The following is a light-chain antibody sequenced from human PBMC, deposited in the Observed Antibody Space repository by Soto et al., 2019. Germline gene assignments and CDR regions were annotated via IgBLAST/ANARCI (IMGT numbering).Light chain of an antibody. CDR2: EVS. Sequence: QSALTQPASVSGSPGQSITISCTGTSSDVGVYNHVSWYQQHPGKVPKLMIYEVSNRPSGVSDRFSGSKSGNTASLTISGLQAEDEADYYCSSYVNYNTFVIFGGGTKVTVL. J-gene: IGLJ2*01. V-gene: IGLV2-14*01. CDR3: SSYVNYNTFVI. CDR1: SSDVGVYNH.